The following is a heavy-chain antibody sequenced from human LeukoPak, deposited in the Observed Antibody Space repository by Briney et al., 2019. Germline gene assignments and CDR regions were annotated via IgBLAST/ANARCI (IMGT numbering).Heavy chain of an antibody. CDR1: GGFFSGYY. V-gene: IGHV4-34*01. CDR2: INHSGST. J-gene: IGHJ6*04. CDR3: ARRMDV. Sequence: PSETLSLTCAVYGGFFSGYYWSWIRRPPGKGLEWIGEINHSGSTNYNPSLKSRVTISVDTSKNQFSLKLSSVTAADTAVYYCARRMDVWGKGTTVTVSS.